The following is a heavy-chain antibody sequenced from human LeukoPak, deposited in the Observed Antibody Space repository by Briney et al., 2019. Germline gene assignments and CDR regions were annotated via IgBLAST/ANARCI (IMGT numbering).Heavy chain of an antibody. CDR3: AREGGFYRPLDY. Sequence: SETLSLTCGVSGGSVSSTNWWAWIRQPPGKGLEWIGEVHLDGRTNFNPSLKSRLTMSVDLSENHVSLKLTSVTAADTAVYYCAREGGFYRPLDYSGQGTLVTVSS. CDR2: VHLDGRT. CDR1: GGSVSSTNW. V-gene: IGHV4-4*02. J-gene: IGHJ4*02. D-gene: IGHD6-25*01.